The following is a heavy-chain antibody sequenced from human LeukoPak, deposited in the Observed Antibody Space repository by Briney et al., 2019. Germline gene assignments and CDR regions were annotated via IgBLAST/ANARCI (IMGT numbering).Heavy chain of an antibody. J-gene: IGHJ4*02. CDR3: ARLEDYGGGAPFDY. CDR2: IIPIFGTA. CDR1: GGTFSSYA. D-gene: IGHD4-23*01. V-gene: IGHV1-69*01. Sequence: GSSVKVSCKASGGTFSSYAISWVRQAPGQGLEWMGGIIPIFGTANYAQKFQGRVTITADESTSTAYMELSSLRSEDTAVYYCARLEDYGGGAPFDYWGQGTLVTVSS.